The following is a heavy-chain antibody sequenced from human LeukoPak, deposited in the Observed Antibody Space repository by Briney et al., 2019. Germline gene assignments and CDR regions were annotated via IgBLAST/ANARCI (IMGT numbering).Heavy chain of an antibody. CDR3: AKDMGSGWVFGY. J-gene: IGHJ4*02. CDR1: GFTFDDYA. Sequence: QPGGSLRLSCAASGFTFDDYAMHWVRQAPGKGLEWVSGISWNSGSIGYADSVKGRFTISRDNAKNSLYLQINSLRAEDTALYYCAKDMGSGWVFGYWGQGTLVTVSS. D-gene: IGHD6-19*01. V-gene: IGHV3-9*01. CDR2: ISWNSGSI.